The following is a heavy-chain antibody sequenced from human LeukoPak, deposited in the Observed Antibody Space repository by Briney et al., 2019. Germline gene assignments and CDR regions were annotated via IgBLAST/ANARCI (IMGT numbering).Heavy chain of an antibody. CDR1: GGSFSEYY. CDR2: INHSGST. CDR3: ARGGEGYHYGSASQDY. D-gene: IGHD3-10*01. J-gene: IGHJ4*02. Sequence: SETLSLTCAVYGGSFSEYYWSWIRQPPGKELQWIGEINHSGSTNYNPSLKSRVTMSLDTSKNQFSLKLSSVTAADTAVYYCARGGEGYHYGSASQDYWGQGTLVTVSS. V-gene: IGHV4-34*01.